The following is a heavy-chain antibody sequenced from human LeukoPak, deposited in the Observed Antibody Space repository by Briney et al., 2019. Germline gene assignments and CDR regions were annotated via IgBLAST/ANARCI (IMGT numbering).Heavy chain of an antibody. V-gene: IGHV1-8*01. Sequence: ASVKVSCKASGYTFTSYDINWVRQATGQGLEWMGWMNPNSGNTGYARNFQGRVTMTRNTPISTALMELSSLRSEDTAVYYCARGNRIRYCRGGSCHATLYYFDYWGQGTLVTVSS. CDR2: MNPNSGNT. D-gene: IGHD2-15*01. CDR1: GYTFTSYD. J-gene: IGHJ4*02. CDR3: ARGNRIRYCRGGSCHATLYYFDY.